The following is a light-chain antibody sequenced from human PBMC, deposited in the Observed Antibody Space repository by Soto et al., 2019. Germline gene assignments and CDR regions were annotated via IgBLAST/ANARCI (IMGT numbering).Light chain of an antibody. CDR3: SSHAGTYPGV. Sequence: QSALTQPRSVSGSPGQSVTISCTGTSSDVGGYNFVSWYQQLPGKAPKLMIYDVTKRPSGVPDRFSGFKSGNTASLTISGLQAEDEADYYCSSHAGTYPGVFGGGTKVTVL. J-gene: IGLJ3*02. V-gene: IGLV2-11*01. CDR2: DVT. CDR1: SSDVGGYNF.